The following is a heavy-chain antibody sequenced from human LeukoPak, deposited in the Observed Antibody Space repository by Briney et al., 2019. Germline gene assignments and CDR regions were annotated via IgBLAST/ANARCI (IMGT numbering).Heavy chain of an antibody. V-gene: IGHV4-4*07. CDR1: GDSISVYY. D-gene: IGHD6-13*01. J-gene: IGHJ4*02. Sequence: PSETLSLTCTVSGDSISVYYWTWIRQPAVKGMEWIGRIYTSGSANYNPSLKSRVTMSVDTSKNQFSLRLSSVTAADTAVYYCARGGDSSSWSVDHWGQGTLVTVSS. CDR2: IYTSGSA. CDR3: ARGGDSSSWSVDH.